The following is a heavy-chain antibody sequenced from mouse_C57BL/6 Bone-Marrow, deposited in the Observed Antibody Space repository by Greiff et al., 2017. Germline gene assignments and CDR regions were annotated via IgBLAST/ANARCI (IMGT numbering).Heavy chain of an antibody. J-gene: IGHJ2*01. Sequence: QVQLQQSGAELARPGASVKLSCKASGYTFTSYGISWVKQRTGPGLEWIGEIYPRSGNTYYNEKFKGKATLTADKSSSTAYMELRGLTSEDSAVYFCARGGRWLYGEFDYWGQGTTLTVSS. CDR2: IYPRSGNT. V-gene: IGHV1-81*01. CDR3: ARGGRWLYGEFDY. D-gene: IGHD1-1*01. CDR1: GYTFTSYG.